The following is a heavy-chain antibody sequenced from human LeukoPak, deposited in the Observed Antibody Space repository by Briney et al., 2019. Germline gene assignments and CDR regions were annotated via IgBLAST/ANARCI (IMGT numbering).Heavy chain of an antibody. Sequence: GGSLRLSCAASGFTFSSYGMSWVRQAPGKGLEWVSAISGSGGSTYYADSVKGRFTISRDNSKNTLYLQMNSLRAEDTAVYYCGKLGGELPPHFDSGGQGTLVTVPS. CDR3: GKLGGELPPHFDS. CDR1: GFTFSSYG. J-gene: IGHJ4*02. D-gene: IGHD1-26*01. V-gene: IGHV3-23*01. CDR2: ISGSGGST.